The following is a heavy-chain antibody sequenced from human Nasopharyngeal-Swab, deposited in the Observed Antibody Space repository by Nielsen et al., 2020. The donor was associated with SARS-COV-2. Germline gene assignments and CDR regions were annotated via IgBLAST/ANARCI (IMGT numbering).Heavy chain of an antibody. V-gene: IGHV3-30*03. D-gene: IGHD3-10*01. CDR2: ISYDGSNK. CDR1: GFTFSGYG. Sequence: GESLKISCAASGFTFSGYGMHWVRQAPGKGLEWVAVISYDGSNKYYADSVKGRFTISRDNSKNTLYLQMNSLRAEDTAVYYCARDPLIRGVIYLLYGMDVWGQGTTVTVSS. CDR3: ARDPLIRGVIYLLYGMDV. J-gene: IGHJ6*02.